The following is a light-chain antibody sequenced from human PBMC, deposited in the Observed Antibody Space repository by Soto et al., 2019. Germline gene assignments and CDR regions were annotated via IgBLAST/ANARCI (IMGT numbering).Light chain of an antibody. J-gene: IGKJ1*01. Sequence: EIVMTQSPATPSVFPGERATPSCRASQSVSSNYLAWYQQKPGQAPRLLIYGASSRATGIPDRFSGSGSGTDFTLTIRRLEPEDFAVYYCQQYGSSYPWTFGQGTKVDIK. CDR2: GAS. CDR1: QSVSSNY. V-gene: IGKV3-20*01. CDR3: QQYGSSYPWT.